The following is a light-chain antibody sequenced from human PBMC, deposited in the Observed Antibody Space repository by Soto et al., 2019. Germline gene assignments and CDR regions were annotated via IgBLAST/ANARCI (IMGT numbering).Light chain of an antibody. V-gene: IGLV2-23*01. CDR2: KGT. J-gene: IGLJ1*01. Sequence: QSALAQPASVSGSPGQSITISCTGTSSDVGAYNSVSWYQQHPHRAPQVIIYKGTQRPSGVSNRFSGSTSGNAASLTISALQTDVEADYFSCSSPPESTYVCGTGTKVTVL. CDR1: SSDVGAYNS. CDR3: CSSPPESTYV.